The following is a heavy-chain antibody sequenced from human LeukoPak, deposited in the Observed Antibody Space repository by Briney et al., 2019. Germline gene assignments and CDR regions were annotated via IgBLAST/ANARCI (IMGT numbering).Heavy chain of an antibody. J-gene: IGHJ5*02. CDR2: INIDGATT. CDR1: GFTFSGYW. V-gene: IGHV3-74*01. CDR3: VRGAVGTGVWFDP. Sequence: PGGSLRLSCAASGFTFSGYWMHWVRQAPGKGLEGVTRINIDGATTNYADSVKGRFTISRDNDKNTLHLQMNSLRGDDTAVYYCVRGAVGTGVWFDPWGQGTLVTVSS. D-gene: IGHD1-26*01.